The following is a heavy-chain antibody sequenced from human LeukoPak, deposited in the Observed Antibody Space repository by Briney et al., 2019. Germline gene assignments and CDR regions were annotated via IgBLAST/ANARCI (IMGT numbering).Heavy chain of an antibody. CDR2: ISWNGGSI. CDR3: AKDSVAVAGTSYDY. CDR1: GFTFSSYG. V-gene: IGHV3-9*01. J-gene: IGHJ4*02. D-gene: IGHD6-19*01. Sequence: PGGSLRLSCAASGFTFSSYGMSWVRQAPGKGLEWVSGISWNGGSIGYADSVKGRFTISRDNAKNSLYLQMNSLRAEDTALYYCAKDSVAVAGTSYDYWGQGTLVTVSS.